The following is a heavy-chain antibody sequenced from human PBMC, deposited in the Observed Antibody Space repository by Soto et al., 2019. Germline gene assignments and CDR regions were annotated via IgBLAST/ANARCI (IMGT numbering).Heavy chain of an antibody. D-gene: IGHD3-22*01. J-gene: IGHJ3*02. Sequence: ASVKVSCKASGYTFTSYAMHWVRQAPGQRLEWMGWINAGNGNTKYSQKFQGRVTITRDTSASTAYMELSSLRSEVTAVYYCARDFSLLYYYDSSGYYRPHDAFDIWGQGTMVTVSS. CDR1: GYTFTSYA. CDR3: ARDFSLLYYYDSSGYYRPHDAFDI. CDR2: INAGNGNT. V-gene: IGHV1-3*01.